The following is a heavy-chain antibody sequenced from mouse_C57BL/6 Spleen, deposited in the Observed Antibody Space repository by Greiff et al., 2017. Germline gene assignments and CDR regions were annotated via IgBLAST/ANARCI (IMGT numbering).Heavy chain of an antibody. CDR1: GFTFSDYG. D-gene: IGHD1-1*01. V-gene: IGHV5-17*01. Sequence: EVKLVESGGGLVKPGGSLKLSCAASGFTFSDYGMHWVRQAPEKGLEWVAYISSGSSTIYYADTVKGRFTISRDNAKNTLFLQMTSLRSEDTAMYYCARRDYYGSSSTLAWFAYWGQGTLVTVSA. J-gene: IGHJ3*01. CDR3: ARRDYYGSSSTLAWFAY. CDR2: ISSGSSTI.